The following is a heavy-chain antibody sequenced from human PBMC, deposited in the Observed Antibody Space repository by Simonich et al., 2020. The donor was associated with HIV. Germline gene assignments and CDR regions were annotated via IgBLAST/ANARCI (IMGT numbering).Heavy chain of an antibody. CDR2: INHSGST. J-gene: IGHJ4*02. Sequence: QVQLQQWGAGLLKPSETLSLTCAVYGGSFSGYYWSWIRQPPGKGLEWIGEINHSGSTNCNPALKCRVTISVDTSKNQFSLKLSSVTAADTAVYYCARGFYQRLYYFDYWGQGTLVTVSS. CDR3: ARGFYQRLYYFDY. V-gene: IGHV4-34*01. D-gene: IGHD2-2*01. CDR1: GGSFSGYY.